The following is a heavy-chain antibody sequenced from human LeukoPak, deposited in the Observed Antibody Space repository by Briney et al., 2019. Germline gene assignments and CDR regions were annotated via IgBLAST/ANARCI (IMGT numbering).Heavy chain of an antibody. CDR2: IRYDGSNK. V-gene: IGHV3-30*02. CDR1: GFTFSSYG. Sequence: GGSLRLSCAASGFTFSSYGMHWVRQAPGKGLEWVAFIRYDGSNKYYADSVKGRFTISRDNSKNTLYLQMNSLRAEDTAVYYCAKDLGPIVVVPAALDYWGQGTLVTVSS. CDR3: AKDLGPIVVVPAALDY. J-gene: IGHJ4*02. D-gene: IGHD2-2*01.